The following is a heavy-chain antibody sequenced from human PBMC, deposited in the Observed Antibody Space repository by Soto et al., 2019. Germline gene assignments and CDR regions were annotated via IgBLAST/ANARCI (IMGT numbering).Heavy chain of an antibody. CDR3: ARENSVQAWLHHFDH. CDR1: GFSFSSFA. Sequence: EVQLVESGGALVQPGGSLRLSCEASGFSFSSFAMNWVRQAPGRGLEWVSYISDDGASIYYADSLKGRFTISRDNAKNSLSLQMNNLRAEDRAVYYCARENSVQAWLHHFDHWGLGTLVTVSS. J-gene: IGHJ4*02. CDR2: ISDDGASI. D-gene: IGHD5-18*01. V-gene: IGHV3-48*03.